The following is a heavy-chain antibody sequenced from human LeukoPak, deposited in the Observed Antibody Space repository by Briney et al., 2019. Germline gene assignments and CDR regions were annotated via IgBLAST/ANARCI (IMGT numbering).Heavy chain of an antibody. CDR1: GFTFSSYG. CDR3: AKDSHIYCSGGSCYGPQYYYYGMDV. D-gene: IGHD2-15*01. Sequence: QAGGSLRLSCAASGFTFSSYGMHWVRQAPGKGLEWVAVISYDGSNKYYADSVKGRFTISRDNSKNTLYLQMNSLRAEDTAVYYCAKDSHIYCSGGSCYGPQYYYYGMDVWGQGTTVTVSS. V-gene: IGHV3-30*18. CDR2: ISYDGSNK. J-gene: IGHJ6*02.